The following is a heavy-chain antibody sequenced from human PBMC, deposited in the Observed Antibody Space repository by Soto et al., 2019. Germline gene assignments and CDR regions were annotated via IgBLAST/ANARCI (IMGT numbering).Heavy chain of an antibody. D-gene: IGHD1-7*01. CDR1: GFTFSDFY. Sequence: PGGSLRLSCAGSGFTFSDFYIDWVRQAPGKGLEWVGRSRDKGNSYSTDYAESVKGRFTVSRDTSKNLLYLQMNSLKTEDSALYYCARCLPGTTSHEYWGQGTLVPVSS. CDR3: ARCLPGTTSHEY. J-gene: IGHJ4*02. CDR2: SRDKGNSYST. V-gene: IGHV3-72*01.